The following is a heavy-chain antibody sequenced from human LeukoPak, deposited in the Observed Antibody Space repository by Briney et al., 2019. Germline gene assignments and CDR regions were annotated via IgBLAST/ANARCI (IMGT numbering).Heavy chain of an antibody. CDR3: ASISYGDYSFDY. J-gene: IGHJ4*02. CDR1: GGTFSSYA. V-gene: IGHV1-18*01. Sequence: ASVKVSCTASGGTFSSYAISWVRQAPGQGLEWMGWISAYNGNTNYAQKLQGRVTMTTDTSTSTAYMELRSLRSDDTAVYYCASISYGDYSFDYWGQGTLVTVSS. D-gene: IGHD4-17*01. CDR2: ISAYNGNT.